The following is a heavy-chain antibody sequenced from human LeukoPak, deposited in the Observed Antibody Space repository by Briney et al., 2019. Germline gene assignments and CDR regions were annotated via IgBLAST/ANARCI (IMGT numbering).Heavy chain of an antibody. Sequence: SETLSLTCTVSGGSISSYYWSWIRQPAGKGLEWIGRIYTSGSTNYNPSLKSRVTMSVDTSKNQFSLRLSSVTAADTAVYYCARDRSVVAVLYYFDYWGQGTLVTVSS. D-gene: IGHD3-22*01. CDR2: IYTSGST. J-gene: IGHJ4*02. CDR3: ARDRSVVAVLYYFDY. V-gene: IGHV4-4*07. CDR1: GGSISSYY.